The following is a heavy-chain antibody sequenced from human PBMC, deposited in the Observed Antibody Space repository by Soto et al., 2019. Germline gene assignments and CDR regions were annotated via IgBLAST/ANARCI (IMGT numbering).Heavy chain of an antibody. CDR2: VYYRGRS. CDR1: GGSVSNSNYY. Sequence: SETLSLTCTVSGGSVSNSNYYWGWIRQSPGKGLEWIGSVYYRGRSYSKSSVKSRVTISVDTSRNQFSLKLSSVTAADTAVYYCAREFSNSPEAFDSWGQGSLVTVSS. CDR3: AREFSNSPEAFDS. J-gene: IGHJ4*02. V-gene: IGHV4-39*07. D-gene: IGHD6-6*01.